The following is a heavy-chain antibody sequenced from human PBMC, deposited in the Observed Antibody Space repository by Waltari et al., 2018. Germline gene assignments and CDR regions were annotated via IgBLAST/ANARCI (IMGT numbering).Heavy chain of an antibody. CDR3: ASIVGEAY. CDR1: GFTFDDYA. V-gene: IGHV3-9*01. D-gene: IGHD1-26*01. J-gene: IGHJ4*02. Sequence: EVQLVESGGGLVQPGRSLRLSCAASGFTFDDYAMHWVRQAPGKGLEWVSGISWNSGSIGYADSVKGRFTISRDNAKNSLYLQMNSLRAEDTAVYYCASIVGEAYWGQGTLVTVSS. CDR2: ISWNSGSI.